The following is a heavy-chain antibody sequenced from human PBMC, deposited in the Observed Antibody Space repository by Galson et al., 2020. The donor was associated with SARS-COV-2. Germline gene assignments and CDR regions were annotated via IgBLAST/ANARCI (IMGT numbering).Heavy chain of an antibody. CDR1: GFTFSSYG. J-gene: IGHJ6*02. CDR3: ASELSAYYGMDV. D-gene: IGHD3-16*02. V-gene: IGHV3-30*03. CDR2: ISYDGSNK. Sequence: GGSLRLSCAASGFTFSSYGMHWVRQAPGKGLEWVAVISYDGSNKYYADSVKGRFTISRDNSKNTLYLQMNSLRAEDTAVYYCASELSAYYGMDVWGQGTTVTVSS.